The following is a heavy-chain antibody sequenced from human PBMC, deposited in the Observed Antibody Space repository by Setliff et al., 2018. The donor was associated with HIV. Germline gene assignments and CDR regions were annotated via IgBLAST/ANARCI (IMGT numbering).Heavy chain of an antibody. CDR1: GFTFTGYY. CDR2: INPHSGGT. V-gene: IGHV1-2*02. J-gene: IGHJ4*02. D-gene: IGHD2-15*01. Sequence: ASVKVSCKASGFTFTGYYLHWVRQAPGQGLEWMGWINPHSGGTNYAQNFHGRVTMTRDTSISTAYMELSRLRSDDTAVYYCERVAPRLSGGIDYRGQGTQVTV. CDR3: ERVAPRLSGGIDY.